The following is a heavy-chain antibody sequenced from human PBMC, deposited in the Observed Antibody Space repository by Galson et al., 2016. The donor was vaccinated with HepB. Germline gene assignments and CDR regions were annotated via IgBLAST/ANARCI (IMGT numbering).Heavy chain of an antibody. CDR2: IDKSGHYI. J-gene: IGHJ6*02. Sequence: SLRLSCAASEFTFSDYKMSWIRQAPGKGLEWVSSIDKSGHYINYGDSVKGRFTISRDNAKNSLYLQMNSLRVEDTARYYCARGGYCSSTRCQDNYYYYGMDVWGQGTTVTVSS. CDR3: ARGGYCSSTRCQDNYYYYGMDV. CDR1: EFTFSDYK. V-gene: IGHV3-11*05. D-gene: IGHD2-2*01.